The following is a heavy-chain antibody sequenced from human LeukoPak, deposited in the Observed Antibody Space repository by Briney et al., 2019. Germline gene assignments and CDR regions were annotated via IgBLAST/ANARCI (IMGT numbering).Heavy chain of an antibody. Sequence: SETLSLACTVSGGSISSYYWSCIRQPPGKGLEWIGSIYYSGSTNYNPSLKSRVTIPIDTSKNQFSLKLSSVTAADTAVYYCARDGYYGSGSDDVFHIWGQGTMVTVSS. J-gene: IGHJ3*02. CDR3: ARDGYYGSGSDDVFHI. CDR2: IYYSGST. V-gene: IGHV4-59*01. D-gene: IGHD3-10*01. CDR1: GGSISSYY.